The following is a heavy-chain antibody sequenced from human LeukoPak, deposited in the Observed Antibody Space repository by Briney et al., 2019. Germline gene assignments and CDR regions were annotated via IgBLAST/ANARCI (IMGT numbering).Heavy chain of an antibody. Sequence: SETLSLTCTVSGGSISSSSYYWGWIRQPPGKGLEWIGSIYYSGSTYYNPSLKSRVTISVDTSKNQFSLKLSSVTAADTAVYYCARKTAALDYWGQGTLDTVSS. CDR1: GGSISSSSYY. CDR3: ARKTAALDY. J-gene: IGHJ4*02. CDR2: IYYSGST. V-gene: IGHV4-39*01. D-gene: IGHD6-25*01.